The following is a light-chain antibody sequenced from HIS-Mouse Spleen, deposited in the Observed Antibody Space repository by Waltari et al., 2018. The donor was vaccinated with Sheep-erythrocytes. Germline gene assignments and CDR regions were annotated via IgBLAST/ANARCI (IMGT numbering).Light chain of an antibody. J-gene: IGLJ2*01. CDR3: SSYTSSSTLVV. CDR2: DVS. CDR1: SSDVGGYNY. Sequence: QSALTQPASVSGSPGQSITISCTGTSSDVGGYNYVSWYQQHPGKAPKLMIYDVSNRHSGVSTRFSGSKSGNTASLTISGLQAEDEADYYCSSYTSSSTLVVFGGGTKLTVL. V-gene: IGLV2-14*01.